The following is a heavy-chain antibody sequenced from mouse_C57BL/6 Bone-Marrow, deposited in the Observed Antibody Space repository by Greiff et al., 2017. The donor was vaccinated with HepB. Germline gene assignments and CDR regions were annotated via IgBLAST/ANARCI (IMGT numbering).Heavy chain of an antibody. CDR2: IYPGSGST. CDR1: GYTFTSYW. D-gene: IGHD1-1*01. CDR3: ARGLLLRRYFDY. Sequence: VQLQQSGAELVKPGASVKMSCKASGYTFTSYWITWVKQRPGQGLEWIGDIYPGSGSTNYNEKFKSKATLTVDTSSSTAYMQLSSLTSEDSAVYYCARGLLLRRYFDYWGQGTTLTVSS. J-gene: IGHJ2*01. V-gene: IGHV1-55*01.